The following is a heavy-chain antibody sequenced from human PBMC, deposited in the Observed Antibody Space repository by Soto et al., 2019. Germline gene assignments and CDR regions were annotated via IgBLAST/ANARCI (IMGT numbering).Heavy chain of an antibody. J-gene: IGHJ6*02. CDR3: ATGQHYVFWSGYYYYYYGMHV. CDR1: GYTFTSYD. V-gene: IGHV1-8*01. Sequence: SVKESCKAAGYTFTSYDINWGRQATGQGLEWMGWMNPNSGNTGYAQKFQGRVTMTRNTSISTAYMELSSLRSEDTAVYYCATGQHYVFWSGYYYYYYGMHVWGQGTTVTVS. CDR2: MNPNSGNT. D-gene: IGHD3-3*01.